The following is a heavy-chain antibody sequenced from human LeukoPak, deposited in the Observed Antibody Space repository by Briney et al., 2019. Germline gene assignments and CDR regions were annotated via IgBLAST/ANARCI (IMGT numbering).Heavy chain of an antibody. D-gene: IGHD1-20*01. CDR2: IYYSGST. Sequence: SETLSLICTVSGGSISSYYWSWIRQPPGKGLEWIGYIYYSGSTNYNPSLKSRVTISVDTSKNQFSLKLSSVTAADAAVYYCARDLGITGTDYYYYMDVWGKGTTVTVSS. CDR3: ARDLGITGTDYYYYMDV. CDR1: GGSISSYY. J-gene: IGHJ6*03. V-gene: IGHV4-59*01.